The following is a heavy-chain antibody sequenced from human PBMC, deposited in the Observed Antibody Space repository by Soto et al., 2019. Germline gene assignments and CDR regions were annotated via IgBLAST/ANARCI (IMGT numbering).Heavy chain of an antibody. D-gene: IGHD5-18*01. Sequence: QVQLQESGPGLVKPSQTLSLTCTVSGGSISSGGYYWSWIRQHPGKGLEWIGYIYYSGTTYYNPSVKSRVTISVDTSKNQFSLKLISVTAADTAVYYCATSGYSYGPNPLLYWGQGTLVTVSS. V-gene: IGHV4-31*03. CDR2: IYYSGTT. J-gene: IGHJ4*02. CDR1: GGSISSGGYY. CDR3: ATSGYSYGPNPLLY.